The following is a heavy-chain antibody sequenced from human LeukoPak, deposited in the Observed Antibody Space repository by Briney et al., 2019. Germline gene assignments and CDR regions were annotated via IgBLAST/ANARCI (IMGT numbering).Heavy chain of an antibody. Sequence: GASVKVSCKASGYTFTSYGISWVRQAPGQGLEWMGWISAYNGNTNYAQKLQGRVTMTTDTSTSTAYMELRSPRSDDTAVYYCARDHGQQLVRGWFDPWGQGTLVTVSS. V-gene: IGHV1-18*01. CDR1: GYTFTSYG. CDR3: ARDHGQQLVRGWFDP. J-gene: IGHJ5*02. D-gene: IGHD6-13*01. CDR2: ISAYNGNT.